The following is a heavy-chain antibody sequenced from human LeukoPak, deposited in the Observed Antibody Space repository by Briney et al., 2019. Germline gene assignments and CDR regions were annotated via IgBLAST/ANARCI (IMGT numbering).Heavy chain of an antibody. D-gene: IGHD3-22*01. CDR1: GFTFDDYA. J-gene: IGHJ4*02. CDR2: ISWDGGSS. V-gene: IGHV3-43D*03. Sequence: PGGSLRLSCAASGFTFDDYAMHWVRQAPGKGLEWVSVISWDGGSSYYADSVKGRFSISRDNSKNSLYLQLNSLKPEDTAFYYCAKSGYFDSGGPYYFDSWGQGTLVTVSS. CDR3: AKSGYFDSGGPYYFDS.